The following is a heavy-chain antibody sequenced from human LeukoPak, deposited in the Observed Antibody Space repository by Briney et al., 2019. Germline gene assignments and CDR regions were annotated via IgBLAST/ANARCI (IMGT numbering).Heavy chain of an antibody. CDR1: GFTFSAYT. CDR3: ARDPYGDYYFDY. J-gene: IGHJ4*02. D-gene: IGHD4-17*01. Sequence: GGSLRLSCAASGFTFSAYTMNWVRQAPGKGLELVSSISSSSSYIHYPDSVKGRFTISRDNAKNSLYLQMSNLRAEDTAVYYCARDPYGDYYFDYWGQGALVTVSS. V-gene: IGHV3-21*01. CDR2: ISSSSSYI.